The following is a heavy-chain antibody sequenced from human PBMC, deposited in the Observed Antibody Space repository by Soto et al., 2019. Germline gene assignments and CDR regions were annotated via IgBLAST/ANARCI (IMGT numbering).Heavy chain of an antibody. CDR1: GYTFTSYD. Sequence: ASVKVSCKASGYTFTSYDINWVRQATGQGLEWMGWMNPNSGNTGYAQKFQGRVTMTRNTSISTAYMELSSLRSEDTAVYYCARLPRRGQQLAPPVYHMDVWGKGTTVTVSS. V-gene: IGHV1-8*01. D-gene: IGHD6-13*01. J-gene: IGHJ6*03. CDR3: ARLPRRGQQLAPPVYHMDV. CDR2: MNPNSGNT.